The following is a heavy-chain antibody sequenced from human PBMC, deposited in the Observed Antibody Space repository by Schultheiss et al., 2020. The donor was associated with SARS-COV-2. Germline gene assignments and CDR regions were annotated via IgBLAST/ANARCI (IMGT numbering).Heavy chain of an antibody. V-gene: IGHV4-61*08. CDR1: GGSISSGGYY. Sequence: SETLSLTCTVSGGSISSGGYYWSWIRQHPGKGLEWIGYIYYSGSTNYDPSLKSRVTISVDTSKNQFSLKLSSVTAADTAVYYCARVGSSSWYDYWGQGTLVTVSS. D-gene: IGHD6-13*01. CDR2: IYYSGST. CDR3: ARVGSSSWYDY. J-gene: IGHJ4*02.